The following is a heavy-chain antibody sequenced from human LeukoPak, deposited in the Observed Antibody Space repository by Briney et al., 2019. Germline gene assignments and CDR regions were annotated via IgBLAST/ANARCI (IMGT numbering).Heavy chain of an antibody. V-gene: IGHV4-59*01. CDR3: ARGYCRGTSCNRYTFDM. Sequence: PSETLSLTCTVSGVSIGSDYWSWIRQPPGKGLEWIGYIYYSGSTNYNPSLKSRVTISVDTSKNQFSLKLSSVTAADTAVYYCARGYCRGTSCNRYTFDMWGQGTMVTVSS. CDR1: GVSIGSDY. CDR2: IYYSGST. J-gene: IGHJ3*02. D-gene: IGHD2-2*01.